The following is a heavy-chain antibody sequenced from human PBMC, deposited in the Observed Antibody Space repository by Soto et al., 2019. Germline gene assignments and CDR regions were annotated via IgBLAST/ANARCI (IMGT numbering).Heavy chain of an antibody. J-gene: IGHJ3*02. Sequence: ASVKVSCKTSHYIFTSYGLTWVRRAPGQGLEWMGWINAYSGNTNYAQNFQGRLTMTTDTSTSTAYLEVRSLTSDDTAVYYCARSSDAAGTFDIWGQGTMVTVSS. CDR2: INAYSGNT. V-gene: IGHV1-18*04. CDR3: ARSSDAAGTFDI. CDR1: HYIFTSYG. D-gene: IGHD3-22*01.